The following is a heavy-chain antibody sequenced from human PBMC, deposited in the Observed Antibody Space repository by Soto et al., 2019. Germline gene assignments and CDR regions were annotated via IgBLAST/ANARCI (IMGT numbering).Heavy chain of an antibody. D-gene: IGHD2-21*01. Sequence: EVQLLESGGGLVQPGGSLRLSCTGSGFIFSTFAMSWVRQAPGKGLEWLSAISASGGNTYYPDSVKGRFTISRDISENPLDLQMGSLGGEDTAVYHCAKEHSFKVEGDVALWGRWTMVPVSS. CDR2: ISASGGNT. CDR1: GFIFSTFA. J-gene: IGHJ3*01. V-gene: IGHV3-23*01. CDR3: AKEHSFKVEGDVAL.